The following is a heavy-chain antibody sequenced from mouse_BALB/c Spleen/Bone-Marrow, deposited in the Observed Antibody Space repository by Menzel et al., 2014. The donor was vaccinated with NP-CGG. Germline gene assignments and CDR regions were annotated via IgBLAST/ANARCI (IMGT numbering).Heavy chain of an antibody. CDR3: AKYNYGLHFDV. CDR2: IDPANGNT. V-gene: IGHV14-3*02. CDR1: GFNIKDTY. Sequence: EVQLQQSGAELVKPGASVKLSCTASGFNIKDTYIHWVKQRPEQGLEWIGRIDPANGNTKYDPKFQGKATITADTSSNSAYLQLSSLTSEDTAVYYCAKYNYGLHFDVWGAGTTVTVSS. J-gene: IGHJ1*01. D-gene: IGHD1-3*01.